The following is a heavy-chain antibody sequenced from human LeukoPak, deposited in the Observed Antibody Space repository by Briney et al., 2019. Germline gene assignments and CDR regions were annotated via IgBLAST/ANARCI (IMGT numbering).Heavy chain of an antibody. CDR2: IYYSGST. CDR3: ARDRGYCSSTSCYSYYYYGMDV. Sequence: SETLSLTCTVSGGSVSSGSYYWSWIRQPPGKGLEWIGYIYYSGSTNYNPSLKSRVTISVDTSKNQFSLKLSSVTAADTAVYYCARDRGYCSSTSCYSYYYYGMDVWGQGTTVTVSS. D-gene: IGHD2-2*02. V-gene: IGHV4-61*01. CDR1: GGSVSSGSYY. J-gene: IGHJ6*02.